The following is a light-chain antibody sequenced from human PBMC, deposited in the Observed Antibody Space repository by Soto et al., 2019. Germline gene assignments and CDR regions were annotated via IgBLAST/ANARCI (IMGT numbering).Light chain of an antibody. CDR3: QQRQYWPPIT. CDR2: GAS. J-gene: IGKJ5*01. Sequence: EIVMTQSPATLSVSPGERATLSCRASQSVRNNLAWYQQRPGQAPRLLIYGASTRATGIPARFSGSGSGTEFTLTINDLQSEDFAVYYCQQRQYWPPITFGQGTRLEIK. V-gene: IGKV3-15*01. CDR1: QSVRNN.